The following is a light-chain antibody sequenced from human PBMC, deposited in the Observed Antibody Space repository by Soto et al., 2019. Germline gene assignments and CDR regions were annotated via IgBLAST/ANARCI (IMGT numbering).Light chain of an antibody. CDR2: SAS. CDR1: QGIDSW. CDR3: QRANSFPPYT. V-gene: IGKV1-12*01. Sequence: DIQMTQSPSSVPASVGDRITITCRASQGIDSWLAWYQQKPGKAPKLLIYSASILQSGVPSRFSGSGSGTDFTLTIISLQPEELATYVCQRANSFPPYTVGQGTKLEIK. J-gene: IGKJ2*01.